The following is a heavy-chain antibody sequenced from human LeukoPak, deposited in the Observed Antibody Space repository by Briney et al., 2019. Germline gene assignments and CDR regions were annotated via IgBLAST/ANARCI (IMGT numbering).Heavy chain of an antibody. CDR3: AKDRQWLFDY. CDR1: GFTFSSYG. D-gene: IGHD6-19*01. V-gene: IGHV3-30*18. CDR2: ISYDGSNK. J-gene: IGHJ4*02. Sequence: GGSLRLSCAASGFTFSSYGMHWVRQAPDKGLEWVAVISYDGSNKYYADSVKGRFTISRDNSKNTLYLQMNSLRAEDTAVYYCAKDRQWLFDYWGQGTLVTVSS.